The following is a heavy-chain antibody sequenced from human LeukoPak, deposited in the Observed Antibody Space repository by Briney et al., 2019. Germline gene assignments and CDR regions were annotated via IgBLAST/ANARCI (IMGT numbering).Heavy chain of an antibody. V-gene: IGHV4-39*01. Sequence: SETLSLTCTVSGGSISSSSYYWGWIRQPPGKGLEWIGSIYYSGSTYYNPSLKSRVTISVDTSKNQFSLKLSSVTAADTAVYYCARGPPRWTNYYYYGMDVWGQGTTVTVSS. CDR2: IYYSGST. J-gene: IGHJ6*02. CDR3: ARGPPRWTNYYYYGMDV. D-gene: IGHD4-23*01. CDR1: GGSISSSSYY.